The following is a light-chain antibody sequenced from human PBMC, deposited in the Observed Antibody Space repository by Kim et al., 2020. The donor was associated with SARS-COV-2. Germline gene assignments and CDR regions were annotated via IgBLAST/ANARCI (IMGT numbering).Light chain of an antibody. CDR3: QQYNNWPRT. J-gene: IGKJ1*01. V-gene: IGKV3-15*01. CDR2: GAS. Sequence: EIVMTQSPATLSVSPGERATLSCRASQSVTINLAWYQQKPGQAPMLLIYGASTRATGIPATFSGSGAGTQFTLTISSLQSEDFAVYHCQQYNNWPRTFGQGTKVEI. CDR1: QSVTIN.